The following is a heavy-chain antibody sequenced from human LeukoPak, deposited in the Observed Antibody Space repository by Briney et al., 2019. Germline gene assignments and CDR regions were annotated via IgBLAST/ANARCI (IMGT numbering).Heavy chain of an antibody. V-gene: IGHV3-23*01. CDR1: GFTFSSYA. D-gene: IGHD2-15*01. Sequence: GGSLRLSCAASGFTFSSYAMNWARQAPGKGLEWVSALSGTGGDTYYSDSVKGRFTISRDNSKNTLYLQMNSLRAEDTAVYYCAKETGYCSGGSCYYYYYGMDVWGQGTTVTVSS. CDR2: LSGTGGDT. J-gene: IGHJ6*02. CDR3: AKETGYCSGGSCYYYYYGMDV.